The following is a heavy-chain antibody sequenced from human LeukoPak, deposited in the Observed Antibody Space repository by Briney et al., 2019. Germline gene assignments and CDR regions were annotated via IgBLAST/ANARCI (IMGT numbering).Heavy chain of an antibody. V-gene: IGHV3-33*06. J-gene: IGHJ4*02. D-gene: IGHD3-10*01. CDR3: AKVGQRCFHYGNSRQN. CDR2: IWSDGSDK. Sequence: GGSLRLSCAESGFTYIHHGMNGVRQTPGAGLEWVAVIWSDGSDKYYATSVKGRFTICRDNYKNSLFLQMNSLSADDTAFYYCAKVGQRCFHYGNSRQNWVQGILVTVSS. CDR1: GFTYIHHG.